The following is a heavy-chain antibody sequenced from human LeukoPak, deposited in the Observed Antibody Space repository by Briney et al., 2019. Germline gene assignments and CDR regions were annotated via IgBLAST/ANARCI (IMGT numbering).Heavy chain of an antibody. V-gene: IGHV3-73*01. Sequence: GASLRLSCAAAGFTFSGSAMHWVRQASGKGLEWVGRIRSKANSYATVYAASVKDRFTISRDDSKNTAYLQMNSVKTEDTAMYYCLGQICGDYERLYFYWVQGTLVTVSS. D-gene: IGHD4-17*01. J-gene: IGHJ4*02. CDR2: IRSKANSYAT. CDR3: LGQICGDYERLYFY. CDR1: GFTFSGSA.